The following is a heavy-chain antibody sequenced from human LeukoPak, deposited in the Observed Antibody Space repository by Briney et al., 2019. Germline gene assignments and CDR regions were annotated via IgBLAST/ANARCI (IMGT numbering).Heavy chain of an antibody. CDR2: INHSGST. J-gene: IGHJ5*02. CDR1: GGSFSGYY. CDR3: ARHYGP. Sequence: PSETLSLTCAVYGGSFSGYYWGWIRQPPGQGLEWIGEINHSGSTNYNPSLKSRVTMSVDTSKNQFSLKLNSVTAADTAVYYCARHYGPWGQGTLVTVSS. D-gene: IGHD3-16*01. V-gene: IGHV4-34*01.